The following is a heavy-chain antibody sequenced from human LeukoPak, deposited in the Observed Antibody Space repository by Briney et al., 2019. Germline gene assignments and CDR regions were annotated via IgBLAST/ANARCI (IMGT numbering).Heavy chain of an antibody. D-gene: IGHD3-10*01. Sequence: SETLSLTCAVYGGSFSGYYWSWIRQPPGKGLEWIGEINHSGSLNYNPSLKSRVTISVDTSKNQFSLKLSSVTAADTAVYYCARGSRGSGSYYNVRYYYYMDVWGKGTTVTVSS. V-gene: IGHV4-34*01. CDR1: GGSFSGYY. CDR2: INHSGSL. CDR3: ARGSRGSGSYYNVRYYYYMDV. J-gene: IGHJ6*03.